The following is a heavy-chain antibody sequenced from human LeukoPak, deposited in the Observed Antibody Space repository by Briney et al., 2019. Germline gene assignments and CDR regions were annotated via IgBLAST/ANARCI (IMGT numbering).Heavy chain of an antibody. V-gene: IGHV4-39*01. CDR2: IYYSGNT. CDR3: ARLTTVGCKSCSCYTDY. CDR1: SGSVSSSSYY. J-gene: IGHJ4*02. Sequence: PSETLSLTCTVSSGSVSSSSYYWGWIRQPPGKGLEWIGTIYYSGNTFYNPSLKSRVTISVDTSKNQFSLKLSSVTAADTAVYYCARLTTVGCKSCSCYTDYWGQGILVTVSS. D-gene: IGHD2-2*02.